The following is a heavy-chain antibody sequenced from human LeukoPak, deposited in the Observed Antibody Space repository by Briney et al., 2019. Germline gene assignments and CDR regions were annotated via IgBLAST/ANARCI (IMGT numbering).Heavy chain of an antibody. CDR1: GTSISSHY. D-gene: IGHD1-14*01. V-gene: IGHV4-4*07. CDR2: LYTSGST. J-gene: IGHJ4*02. Sequence: SETLSLTCTVSGTSISSHYWSWIRRPAGKGLEWIGRLYTSGSTKYNPSLKSRVSMSVDTSKNEFSLKLSSVTAADTAVYFCATGESLDYWGQGTLVTVSS. CDR3: ATGESLDY.